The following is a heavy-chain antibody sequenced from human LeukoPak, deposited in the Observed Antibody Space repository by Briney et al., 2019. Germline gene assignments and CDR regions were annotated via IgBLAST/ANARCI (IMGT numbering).Heavy chain of an antibody. V-gene: IGHV3-23*01. CDR2: ISGSGGAGT. D-gene: IGHD1-26*01. CDR1: GFTYSSYA. Sequence: SGGSLRLSCAGSGFTYSSYAMRWVRQAPGKGLEWVSTISGSGGAGTYYADSVKGRFTVSRDNSRNTLYLPMNSLRAEDTAVYYCVKDRGGRPFYGMDVWGQGTTVTVSS. CDR3: VKDRGGRPFYGMDV. J-gene: IGHJ6*02.